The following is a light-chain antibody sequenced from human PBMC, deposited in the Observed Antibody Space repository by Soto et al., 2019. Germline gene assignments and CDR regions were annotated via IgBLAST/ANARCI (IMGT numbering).Light chain of an antibody. CDR1: QDISNK. CDR2: GAS. J-gene: IGKJ5*01. Sequence: TQSPAPLSVSPGERVTLSCRASQDISNKLAWYQQKPGQAPRLLIYGASLRATGIPGRFTGSGSGTEFSLTISSLQSEDLATYSCQQYNRWFSITFGQGTRLEIK. CDR3: QQYNRWFSIT. V-gene: IGKV3-15*01.